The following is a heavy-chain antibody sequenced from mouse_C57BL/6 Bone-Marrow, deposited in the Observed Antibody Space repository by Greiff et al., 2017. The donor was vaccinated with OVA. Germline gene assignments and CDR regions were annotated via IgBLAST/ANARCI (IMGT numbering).Heavy chain of an antibody. CDR1: GYTFTNYW. D-gene: IGHD1-1*01. CDR3: ARSSFYYGSSPWFAY. CDR2: IHPSDSDT. J-gene: IGHJ3*01. Sequence: QVHVKQSGAELVKPGASVKVSCKASGYTFTNYWMHWVKQRPGQGLEWIGRIHPSDSDTNYNQKFKGKATLTVDKSSSTAYMELRSLTSEDSAVYFCARSSFYYGSSPWFAYWGQGTLVTVSA. V-gene: IGHV1-74*01.